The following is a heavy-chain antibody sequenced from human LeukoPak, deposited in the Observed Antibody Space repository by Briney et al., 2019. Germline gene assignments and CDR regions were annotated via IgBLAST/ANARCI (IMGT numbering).Heavy chain of an antibody. CDR3: ARLSGARIAAAGLFDY. V-gene: IGHV4-61*08. CDR1: GGSISSGGYY. D-gene: IGHD6-13*01. Sequence: SETLSLTCSVSGGSISSGGYYWSWIRQPPGKGLEWIGYIYYSGSTNYNPSLKTRVTISVDTSKNQFSLKLSSVTAADTAVYYCARLSGARIAAAGLFDYWGQGTLVTVSS. CDR2: IYYSGST. J-gene: IGHJ4*02.